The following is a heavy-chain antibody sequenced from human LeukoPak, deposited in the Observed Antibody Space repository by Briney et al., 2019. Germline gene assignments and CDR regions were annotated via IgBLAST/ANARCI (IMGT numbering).Heavy chain of an antibody. V-gene: IGHV5-51*01. CDR2: IYPGDSDT. J-gene: IGHJ4*02. CDR3: ARSEPYYDILTGYYGFDY. CDR1: GYSFTSYW. D-gene: IGHD3-9*01. Sequence: GESLQISCKGSGYSFTSYWIGWVRQMPGKGLEWMGIIYPGDSDTRYSPSFQGQVTISADKSVSTAYLQWSSLKASDTAMYYCARSEPYYDILTGYYGFDYWGQGTVVTVSS.